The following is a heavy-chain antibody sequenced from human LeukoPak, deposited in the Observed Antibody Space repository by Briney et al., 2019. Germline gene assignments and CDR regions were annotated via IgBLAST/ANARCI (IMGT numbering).Heavy chain of an antibody. Sequence: PSGTLSLTFTVSGGSISSGGYYWSWIRQHPGKGLEWIGYIYYSGSTYYNPSLKSRVTISVDTSKNQFSLKLSSVTAADTAVYYCAREAGGDYGGSYYYYGMDVWGQGTTVTVSS. CDR3: AREAGGDYGGSYYYYGMDV. V-gene: IGHV4-31*03. CDR2: IYYSGST. D-gene: IGHD4-17*01. J-gene: IGHJ6*02. CDR1: GGSISSGGYY.